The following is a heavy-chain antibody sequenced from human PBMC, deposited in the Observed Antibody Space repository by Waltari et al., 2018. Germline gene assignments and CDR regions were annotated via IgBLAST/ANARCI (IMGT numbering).Heavy chain of an antibody. D-gene: IGHD1-26*01. J-gene: IGHJ4*02. CDR1: GFTFSSYS. CDR3: ANDTTVGANFDY. Sequence: QVQLVGSGGGVVQPGRSLRLPCAASGFTFSSYSMPWVRQAPVKGGEWMAVIEDTERIEKYEDSVKSRINSSRDNSKNKLYLQRNNLRVEDKAVNYCANDTTVGANFDYWGQGTQVTVSS. V-gene: IGHV3-30-3*02. CDR2: IEDTERIE.